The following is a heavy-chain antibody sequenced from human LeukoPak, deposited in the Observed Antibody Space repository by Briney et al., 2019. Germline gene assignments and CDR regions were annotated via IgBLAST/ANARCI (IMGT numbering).Heavy chain of an antibody. Sequence: GGSLRLSCAASGFTFTSYWMHWVRQAPGKGLVWVSRINSDGSSTNYADSVKGRFTISRDNAKNTLYLQMSGLRVEDTAVYHCASDSPYYGMDVWGQGTTVTVSS. J-gene: IGHJ6*02. CDR3: ASDSPYYGMDV. CDR1: GFTFTSYW. V-gene: IGHV3-74*01. CDR2: INSDGSST.